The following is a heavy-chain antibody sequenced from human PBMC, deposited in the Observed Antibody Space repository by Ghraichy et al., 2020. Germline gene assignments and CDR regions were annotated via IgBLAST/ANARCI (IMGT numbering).Heavy chain of an antibody. CDR1: GYTFTSYA. CDR2: INTNTGNP. D-gene: IGHD3-3*01. J-gene: IGHJ6*02. V-gene: IGHV7-4-1*02. CDR3: ARGESITIFGVAYYYYGMDV. Sequence: ASVKVSCKASGYTFTSYAMNWVRQAPGQGLEWMGWINTNTGNPTYAQGFTGRFVFSLDTSVSTAYLQISSLKAEDTAVYYCARGESITIFGVAYYYYGMDVWGQGTTVTVSS.